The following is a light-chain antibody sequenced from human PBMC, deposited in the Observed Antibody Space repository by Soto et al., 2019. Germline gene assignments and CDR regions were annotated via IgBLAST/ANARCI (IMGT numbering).Light chain of an antibody. J-gene: IGKJ2*01. CDR1: QSISSW. CDR3: QQYNSYRLT. CDR2: KAS. V-gene: IGKV1-5*03. Sequence: DIQMTQSPSALSASVGDRVTITCRASQSISSWLAWYQQKPGKAPKLLIYKASSLESGVTSSFNGSGSGTEFTLTISSLQPHDFVSYYCQQYNSYRLTFGQGTKLEIK.